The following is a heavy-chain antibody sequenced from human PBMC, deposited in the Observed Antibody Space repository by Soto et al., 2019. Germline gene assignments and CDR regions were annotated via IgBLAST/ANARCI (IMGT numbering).Heavy chain of an antibody. D-gene: IGHD5-12*01. CDR1: GGSFSGYY. V-gene: IGHV4-34*01. CDR2: INHSGST. Sequence: SETLSLTCAVYGGSFSGYYWSWIRQPPGKGLEWIGEINHSGSTNYNPSLKSRVTISVDTSKNQVSLKLSSVTAADTAVYYCARGGRGLRFRPLDYWGQGTLVTVSS. J-gene: IGHJ4*02. CDR3: ARGGRGLRFRPLDY.